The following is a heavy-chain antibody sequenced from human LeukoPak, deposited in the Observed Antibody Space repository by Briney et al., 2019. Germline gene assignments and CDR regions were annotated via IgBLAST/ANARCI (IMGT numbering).Heavy chain of an antibody. CDR2: IHYNGST. CDR3: ARGSRAEYTYGLYHY. CDR1: GGSFSGYY. Sequence: SETLSLTCAVYGGSFSGYYSSWIRQHPGKGLEWIGYIHYNGSTYYNPSLRSRVTISGDTSKNQFSLKLISVTAADTAVYYCARGSRAEYTYGLYHYWGQGTLVTVSS. J-gene: IGHJ4*02. D-gene: IGHD5-18*01. V-gene: IGHV4-31*11.